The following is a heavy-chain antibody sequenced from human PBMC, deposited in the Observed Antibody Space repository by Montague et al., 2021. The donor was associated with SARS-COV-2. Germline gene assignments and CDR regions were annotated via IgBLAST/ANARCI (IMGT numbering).Heavy chain of an antibody. CDR3: ARIWGATRGDAFDI. D-gene: IGHD1-26*01. V-gene: IGHV2-70*01. J-gene: IGHJ3*02. CDR2: IDWDDDK. Sequence: VKPTQTLTLTCTFSGFSLSTSGMCVSWIRQPPGKTLEWLALIDWDDDKYYSTSLKTRLTISKDTSKNQVVLTMTNMDPVDTATYYCARIWGATRGDAFDIWGQGTMVTVSS. CDR1: GFSLSTSGMC.